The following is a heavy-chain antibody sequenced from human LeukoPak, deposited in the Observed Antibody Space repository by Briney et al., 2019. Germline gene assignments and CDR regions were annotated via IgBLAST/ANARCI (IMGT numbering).Heavy chain of an antibody. J-gene: IGHJ5*01. CDR3: ASAKVVAATHWIDS. Sequence: SETLSLTCVVSGGSISSSSYYWCWIRQPPGKGLEWIGSIYYSGSTYYSPSLKTRVTVSVDTSKNQFSLKVSSVTAADTAVYYCASAKVVAATHWIDSWGQGTLVIVSS. CDR1: GGSISSSSYY. D-gene: IGHD2-15*01. V-gene: IGHV4-39*01. CDR2: IYYSGST.